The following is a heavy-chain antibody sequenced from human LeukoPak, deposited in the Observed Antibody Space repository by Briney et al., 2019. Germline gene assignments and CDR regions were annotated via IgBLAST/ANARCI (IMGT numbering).Heavy chain of an antibody. J-gene: IGHJ3*02. Sequence: SETLSLTCTVSGGSISSYYWSWIWQPPGKGLEWIGYIYYSGSTNYNPSLKSRVTISEDTSKNQFSLKLSSVTAADTAVYYCARDRDARGYYDSSGYLGIWGQGTMVTVSS. V-gene: IGHV4-59*12. CDR2: IYYSGST. CDR1: GGSISSYY. D-gene: IGHD3-22*01. CDR3: ARDRDARGYYDSSGYLGI.